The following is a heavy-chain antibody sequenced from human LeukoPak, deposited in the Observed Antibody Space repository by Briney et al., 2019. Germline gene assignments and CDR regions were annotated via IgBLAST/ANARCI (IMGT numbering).Heavy chain of an antibody. Sequence: PGGSLRLSCAASGFTFSSSAMSWVRQAPGKGLEWVSTISGSGDRTYYADSVKGRFTISRDNSKNTLFLHMNSLRAEDTAVYSCAKGYYGSGSYGWFDYWGQGTLVTVS. CDR3: AKGYYGSGSYGWFDY. V-gene: IGHV3-23*01. CDR2: ISGSGDRT. D-gene: IGHD3-10*01. CDR1: GFTFSSSA. J-gene: IGHJ4*02.